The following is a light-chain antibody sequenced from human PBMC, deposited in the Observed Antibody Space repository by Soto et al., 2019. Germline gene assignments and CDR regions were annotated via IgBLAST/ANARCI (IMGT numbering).Light chain of an antibody. Sequence: QSVLTQPASVSGSPGQSITISCTGTSSDVGSYNLVSWYQQHPGKAPKLMIYEDSKRPSGVSNRFSGSKSGNTASLTISGLQAEDEADYYCCSYAGRTLFGGGTKVTVL. CDR3: CSYAGRTL. V-gene: IGLV2-23*01. J-gene: IGLJ2*01. CDR2: EDS. CDR1: SSDVGSYNL.